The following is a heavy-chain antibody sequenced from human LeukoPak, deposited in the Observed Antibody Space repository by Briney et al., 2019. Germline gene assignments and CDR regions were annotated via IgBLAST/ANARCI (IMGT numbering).Heavy chain of an antibody. CDR3: ARGKISRSDLFDP. CDR1: GFTFSSYS. J-gene: IGHJ5*02. CDR2: ISSSSSTI. Sequence: GGSLRLSCAASGFTFSSYSMNWVRQAPGKGLEWVSYISSSSSTIYYADSVKGRFTISRDNAKNSLYLQINSLRAEDTAVYYCARGKISRSDLFDPWGQGTLVTVSS. D-gene: IGHD3-3*02. V-gene: IGHV3-48*04.